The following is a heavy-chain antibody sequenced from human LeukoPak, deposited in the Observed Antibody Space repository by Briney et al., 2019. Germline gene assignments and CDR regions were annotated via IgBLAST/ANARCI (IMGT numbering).Heavy chain of an antibody. CDR3: AGLASSYFDY. V-gene: IGHV3-21*01. Sequence: GGSLRLSCAASGFTFSSYDMNWVRQAPGKGLEWVSSISSSSSYIYYADSVKGRFTISRDNAKNSLYLQMNSLRAEDTTVYYCAGLASSYFDYWGQGTLVTVSS. J-gene: IGHJ4*02. CDR1: GFTFSSYD. CDR2: ISSSSSYI.